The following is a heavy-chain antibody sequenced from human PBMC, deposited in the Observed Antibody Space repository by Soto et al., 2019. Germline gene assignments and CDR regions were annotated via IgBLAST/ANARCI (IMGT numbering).Heavy chain of an antibody. D-gene: IGHD4-17*01. J-gene: IGHJ4*02. CDR1: GGSISSYY. V-gene: IGHV4-59*01. Sequence: PSETLSLTCTVSGGSISSYYWSWIRQPPGKGLEWIGYIYYSGSTNYNPSLTSRVTISVDTSKNQFSLKLSSVTAADTAVYYCARWYGGSLDYWGQGTLVTVSS. CDR2: IYYSGST. CDR3: ARWYGGSLDY.